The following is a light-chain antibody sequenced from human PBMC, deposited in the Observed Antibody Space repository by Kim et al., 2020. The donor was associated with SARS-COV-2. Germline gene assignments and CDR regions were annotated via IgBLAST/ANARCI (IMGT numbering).Light chain of an antibody. V-gene: IGLV3-1*01. CDR3: QAWDSSTHNYV. J-gene: IGLJ1*01. Sequence: PGQTASSTGSGYKLGDKYVSWYQQTPGKSPVVVIYQDNQWPSGIPERFSGPNSGSTATLTISGTQAMDEADYYCQAWDSSTHNYVFGAGTKVTVL. CDR2: QDN. CDR1: KLGDKY.